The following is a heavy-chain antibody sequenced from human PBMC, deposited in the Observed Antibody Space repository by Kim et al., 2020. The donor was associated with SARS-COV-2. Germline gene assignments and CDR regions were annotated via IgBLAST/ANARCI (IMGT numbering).Heavy chain of an antibody. J-gene: IGHJ6*02. Sequence: GEQYYSDSVKCRYTISRENAKNSVYLQMNRLRADDRAVYYCARDKDNGMDVWGQGTTVTVSS. V-gene: IGHV3-13*05. CDR3: ARDKDNGMDV. CDR2: GEQ.